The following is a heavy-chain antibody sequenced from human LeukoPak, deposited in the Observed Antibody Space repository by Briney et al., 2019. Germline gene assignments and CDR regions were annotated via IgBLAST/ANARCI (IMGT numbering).Heavy chain of an antibody. CDR3: ARESPIDY. V-gene: IGHV3-48*01. CDR2: ISSSSSTI. CDR1: GFTFSNYW. J-gene: IGHJ4*02. Sequence: GGSLRLSCAASGFTFSNYWMSWVRQAPGKGLEWVSYISSSSSTIYYADSVKGRFTISRDNAKNSLYLQMNSLRAEDTAVYYCARESPIDYWGQGTLVTVSS.